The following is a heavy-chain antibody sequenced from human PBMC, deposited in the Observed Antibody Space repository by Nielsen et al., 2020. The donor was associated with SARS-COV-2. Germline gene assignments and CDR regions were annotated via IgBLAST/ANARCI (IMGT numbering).Heavy chain of an antibody. CDR2: ISAYNGNT. CDR1: GYTFTSYG. V-gene: IGHV1-18*01. D-gene: IGHD3-3*01. Sequence: ASVKVSCKASGYTFTSYGISWVRQAPGQGLEWMGWISAYNGNTNYAQKLQGRVTMTTDTSTSTAYMELRSLRSDDTAVYYCARGGRVRFLEWSYYYYMDVWGKGTTVTVSS. CDR3: ARGGRVRFLEWSYYYYMDV. J-gene: IGHJ6*03.